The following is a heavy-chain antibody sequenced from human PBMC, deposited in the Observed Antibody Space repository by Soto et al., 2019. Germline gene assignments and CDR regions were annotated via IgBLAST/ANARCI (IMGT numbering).Heavy chain of an antibody. V-gene: IGHV3-74*01. D-gene: IGHD3-3*01. J-gene: IGHJ4*02. CDR1: GLIFSNYK. CDR2: ISTDGSIT. CDR3: AKAANALLEWLLYDY. Sequence: GGSLRLSCAASGLIFSNYKMHWVRQAPGKGLVWVSRISTDGSITDYADSVKGRFTVSRDNAKNTLYLQMNSLRVDDTAVYYCAKAANALLEWLLYDYWGQGTLVTVSS.